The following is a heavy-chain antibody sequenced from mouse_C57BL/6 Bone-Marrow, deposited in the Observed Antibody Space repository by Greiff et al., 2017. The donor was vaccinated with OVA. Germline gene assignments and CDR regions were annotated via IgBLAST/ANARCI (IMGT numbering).Heavy chain of an antibody. D-gene: IGHD2-3*01. J-gene: IGHJ1*03. CDR3: ARSGDGYFYWYFDV. CDR2: IYPRSGNT. CDR1: GYTFTSYG. Sequence: VQLKESGAELARPGASVKLSCKASGYTFTSYGISWVKQRTGQGLEWIGEIYPRSGNTYYNEKFKGKATLTADKSSSTAYMELRSLTSEDSAVYFCARSGDGYFYWYFDVWGTGTTVTVSS. V-gene: IGHV1-81*01.